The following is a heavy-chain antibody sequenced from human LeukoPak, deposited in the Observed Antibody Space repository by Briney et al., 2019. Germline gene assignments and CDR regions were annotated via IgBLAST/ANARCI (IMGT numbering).Heavy chain of an antibody. J-gene: IGHJ4*02. D-gene: IGHD4-23*01. CDR2: VGGSGGNT. CDR3: ATSKTVVTSHFDS. CDR1: GFTFINYV. Sequence: GGSLRLSCAASGFTFINYVMNWVRQAPGKGLEWVSAVGGSGGNTYYADSVKGRFTVSRDNSKNTLYLQMNSLRAEDTAIYYCATSKTVVTSHFDSWGQGTLVPVSS. V-gene: IGHV3-23*01.